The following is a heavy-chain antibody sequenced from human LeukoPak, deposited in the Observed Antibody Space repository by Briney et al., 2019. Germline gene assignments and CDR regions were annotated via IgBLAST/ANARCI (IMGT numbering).Heavy chain of an antibody. CDR3: ARDPAAGTYSDY. J-gene: IGHJ4*02. V-gene: IGHV1-46*01. CDR2: INPSGGST. Sequence: GASVKVSCKASGYTFTSYYMHWVRQAPGQGLEWMGIINPSGGSTSYAQKFQGRVTMTRDTSTGTVYMELSSPRSEDTAVYYCARDPAAGTYSDYWGQGTLVTVSS. CDR1: GYTFTSYY. D-gene: IGHD6-13*01.